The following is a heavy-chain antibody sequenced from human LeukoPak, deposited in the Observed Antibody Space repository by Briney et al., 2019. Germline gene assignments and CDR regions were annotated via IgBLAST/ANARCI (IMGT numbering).Heavy chain of an antibody. CDR3: ARDRALAGTGGSGFDP. Sequence: ASVKVSCKASGCTFAAHYMHWVRQAPGQGLEWMGWIIPNSGGTNYAQRFQGRVTMTRDTSISTAYMELISLRSDDTAVYYCARDRALAGTGGSGFDPWGQGTLVTVSS. V-gene: IGHV1-2*02. CDR1: GCTFAAHY. CDR2: IIPNSGGT. J-gene: IGHJ5*02. D-gene: IGHD6-19*01.